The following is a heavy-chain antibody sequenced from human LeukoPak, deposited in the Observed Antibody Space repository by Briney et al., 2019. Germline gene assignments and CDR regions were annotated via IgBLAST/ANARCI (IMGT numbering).Heavy chain of an antibody. Sequence: PGGSLRLSCAASGFTFSTYYMNWVRQAPGKGLEWVSSITTSSSYIYYADSVKGRFTISRDNAKNSLYLQMNSLRAEDTAVYYCARFIAAPYYFDYWGRGTLVTVSS. CDR1: GFTFSTYY. J-gene: IGHJ4*02. CDR2: ITTSSSYI. D-gene: IGHD6-13*01. CDR3: ARFIAAPYYFDY. V-gene: IGHV3-21*01.